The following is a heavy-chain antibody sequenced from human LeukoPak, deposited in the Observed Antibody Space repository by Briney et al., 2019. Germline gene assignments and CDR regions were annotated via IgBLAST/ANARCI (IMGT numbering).Heavy chain of an antibody. D-gene: IGHD1-1*01. J-gene: IGHJ4*02. Sequence: SVKVSCKASGFTFTSSSVQWVRQARGQGLEWIGWIVVGSGNTNYAQKFQERVTINRDMSTSTAYMELSSLRSEDTAVYYCATDDVTTGTKTALGYWGQGTLVTVSS. CDR3: ATDDVTTGTKTALGY. V-gene: IGHV1-58*01. CDR2: IVVGSGNT. CDR1: GFTFTSSS.